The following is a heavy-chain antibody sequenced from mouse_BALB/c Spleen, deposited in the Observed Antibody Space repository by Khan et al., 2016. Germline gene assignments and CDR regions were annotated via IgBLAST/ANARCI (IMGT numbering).Heavy chain of an antibody. J-gene: IGHJ3*01. CDR3: ARPHYGSSRGFAY. D-gene: IGHD1-1*01. V-gene: IGHV9-3-1*01. CDR2: INTYTGEP. Sequence: QIQLVQSGPELKKPGETVRISCKASGYTFTNYGMNWVKQAPGKGLKWMGWINTYTGEPTYADDFKGRFAFSLETSASTAYLQINNLKNEDTATYFCARPHYGSSRGFAYWGQGTLVTVSS. CDR1: GYTFTNYG.